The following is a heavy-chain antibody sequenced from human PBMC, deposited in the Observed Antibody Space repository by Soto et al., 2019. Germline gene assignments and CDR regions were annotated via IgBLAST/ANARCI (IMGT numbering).Heavy chain of an antibody. D-gene: IGHD1-26*01. J-gene: IGHJ4*02. CDR3: AKFHRDTGRSLDN. V-gene: IGHV3-23*01. CDR2: ISDDGSST. CDR1: GFTFSNHP. Sequence: RGSLRLSCAASGFTFSNHPMGWVRQAPGKGLEWVSAISDDGSSTYYADSVKGRFTISRDNSKNTLYVQMNSLRPEDTAVYYCAKFHRDTGRSLDNWGQGTQVTVSS.